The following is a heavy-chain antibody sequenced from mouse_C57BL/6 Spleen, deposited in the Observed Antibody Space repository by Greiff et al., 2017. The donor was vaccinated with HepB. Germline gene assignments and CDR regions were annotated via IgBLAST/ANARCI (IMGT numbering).Heavy chain of an antibody. CDR3: ARSYYGYDGWYFDV. CDR1: GYSITSGYY. J-gene: IGHJ1*03. D-gene: IGHD2-2*01. V-gene: IGHV3-6*01. CDR2: ISYDGSN. Sequence: EVQLVESGPGLVKPSQSLSLTCSVTGYSITSGYYWNWIRQFPGNKLEWMGYISYDGSNNYNPSLKNRISITRDTSKNQFFLKLNSVTTEDTATYYCARSYYGYDGWYFDVWGTGTTVTVSS.